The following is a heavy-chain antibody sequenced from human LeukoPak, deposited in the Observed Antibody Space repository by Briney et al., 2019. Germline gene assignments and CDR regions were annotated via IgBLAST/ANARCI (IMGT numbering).Heavy chain of an antibody. Sequence: SETLSLTCTVSGGSIRSSYYYWGWIRQPPGKGLEWIGSIYDSGSTYYNPSLKSRVTISVDTSKNQFSLKLNSVTAADTAVYYCARGGAPENYWGQGTLVTVSS. D-gene: IGHD3-10*01. CDR2: IYDSGST. V-gene: IGHV4-39*01. CDR3: ARGGAPENY. J-gene: IGHJ4*02. CDR1: GGSIRSSYYY.